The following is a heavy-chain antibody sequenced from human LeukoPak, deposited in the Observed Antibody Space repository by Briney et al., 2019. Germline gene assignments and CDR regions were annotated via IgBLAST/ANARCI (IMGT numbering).Heavy chain of an antibody. CDR3: AKDIEDYYDSSGPTFDY. Sequence: GRSLRLSCAASGFTFDDYAMHWVRQAPGKGLEWVSGISWNSGCIGYADSVKGRFTISRDNAKNSLYLQMNSLRAEDTALYYCAKDIEDYYDSSGPTFDYWGQGTLVTVSS. J-gene: IGHJ4*02. D-gene: IGHD3-22*01. CDR1: GFTFDDYA. CDR2: ISWNSGCI. V-gene: IGHV3-9*01.